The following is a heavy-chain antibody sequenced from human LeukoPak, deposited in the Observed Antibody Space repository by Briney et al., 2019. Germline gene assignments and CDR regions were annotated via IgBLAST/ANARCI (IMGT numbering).Heavy chain of an antibody. V-gene: IGHV3-23*01. CDR1: GFTFSNYA. CDR2: ISDSGGST. D-gene: IGHD6-19*01. CDR3: ARAAQWHPLRGAFDM. Sequence: PGGSLRLSCVASGFTFSNYAMSWVRQAPGKGLEWVSGISDSGGSTYYADSVKGRFTLSRDNSKNALYLQMNILRAEDTAAYYCARAAQWHPLRGAFDMWGQGTMVTVSS. J-gene: IGHJ3*02.